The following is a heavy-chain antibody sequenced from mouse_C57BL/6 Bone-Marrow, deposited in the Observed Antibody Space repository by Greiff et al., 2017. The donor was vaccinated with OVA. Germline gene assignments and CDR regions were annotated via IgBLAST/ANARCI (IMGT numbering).Heavy chain of an antibody. Sequence: DVKLVESGGGLVQPKGSLKLSCAASGFSFNTYAMNWVRQAPGKGLEWVARIRSKSNNYATYYADSVKDRFTISRDDSESMLYLQMNNLKTEDTAMYYCVREDYGSIAYWGQGTLVTVSA. CDR3: VREDYGSIAY. D-gene: IGHD1-1*01. J-gene: IGHJ3*01. CDR2: IRSKSNNYAT. CDR1: GFSFNTYA. V-gene: IGHV10-1*01.